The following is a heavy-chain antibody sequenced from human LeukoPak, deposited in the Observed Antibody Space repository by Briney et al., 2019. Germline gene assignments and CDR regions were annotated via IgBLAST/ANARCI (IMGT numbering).Heavy chain of an antibody. D-gene: IGHD6-25*01. J-gene: IGHJ3*02. CDR1: GFTFSSG. CDR2: LVGSGGTT. Sequence: GGSLRLSCAASGFTFSSGMHWVRQAPGKGLEWVSALVGSGGTTYYALSVRGRFTISRDNSKSMLYLQMNSLRAEDTAVYYCAKDTPSRGEDAFDIWGQGTMVTVSS. V-gene: IGHV3-23*01. CDR3: AKDTPSRGEDAFDI.